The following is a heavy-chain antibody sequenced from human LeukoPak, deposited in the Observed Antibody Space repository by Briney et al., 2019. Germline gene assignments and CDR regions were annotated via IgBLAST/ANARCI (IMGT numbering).Heavy chain of an antibody. D-gene: IGHD3-10*01. Sequence: GGSLRLSCAASGFTFSSYEMNWVRQAPGKGLEWVSYISSSGSTIYYADSVKGRFTISRDNAKNSLYLQMNSLRAEDTAVYYCARRGVIISYFDYWGQATLVTVSS. CDR2: ISSSGSTI. J-gene: IGHJ4*02. CDR3: ARRGVIISYFDY. CDR1: GFTFSSYE. V-gene: IGHV3-48*03.